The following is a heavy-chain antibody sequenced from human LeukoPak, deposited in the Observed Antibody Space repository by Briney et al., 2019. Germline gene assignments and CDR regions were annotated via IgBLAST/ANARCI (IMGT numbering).Heavy chain of an antibody. J-gene: IGHJ5*02. Sequence: SETLSLTCTVSGGSISSSSYYWGWIRQPPGKGLEWIGSIYYSGSTYYNPSLKSRVTISVDTSKNQFSLKLSSVTAADTVVYYCARINPPGWFDPWGQGTLVTVSS. CDR1: GGSISSSSYY. V-gene: IGHV4-39*01. CDR2: IYYSGST. CDR3: ARINPPGWFDP.